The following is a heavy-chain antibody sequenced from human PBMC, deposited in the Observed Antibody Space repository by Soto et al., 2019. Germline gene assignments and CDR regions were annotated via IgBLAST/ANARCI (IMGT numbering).Heavy chain of an antibody. CDR3: ARRYGRGFDY. D-gene: IGHD4-17*01. V-gene: IGHV4-61*05. Sequence: SETLSLTCTVSGGSISSSSYYWGWVRQPPGKGLEWIGYIYYSGSTNYNPSLKSRVTISVDTSKNQFSLKLSSVTAADTAVYYCARRYGRGFDYWGQGTLVTVSS. J-gene: IGHJ4*02. CDR1: GGSISSSSYY. CDR2: IYYSGST.